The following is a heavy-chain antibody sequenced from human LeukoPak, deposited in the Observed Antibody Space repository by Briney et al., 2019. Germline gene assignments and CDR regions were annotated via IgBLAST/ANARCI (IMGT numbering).Heavy chain of an antibody. J-gene: IGHJ3*02. CDR3: ARAFGVSAFDI. Sequence: GGSLRLSCAASGFTFDDYAMHWVRHAPGKGLEWVSGISWNSGSIGYADSVKGRFTISRDNAKISLYLQMNSLRAEDTALYYCARAFGVSAFDIWGQGTMVTVSS. D-gene: IGHD3-16*01. V-gene: IGHV3-9*01. CDR1: GFTFDDYA. CDR2: ISWNSGSI.